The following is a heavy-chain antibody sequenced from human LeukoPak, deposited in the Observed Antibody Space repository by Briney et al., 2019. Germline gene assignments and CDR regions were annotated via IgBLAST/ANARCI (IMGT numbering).Heavy chain of an antibody. CDR2: ISYDGSNK. J-gene: IGHJ4*02. CDR3: TTESRLKGG. CDR1: GFTFSSYA. V-gene: IGHV3-30-3*01. Sequence: PGGSLRLSCAASGFTFSSYAMHWVRQAPGKGLEWVAVISYDGSNKYYADSVKGRFTISRDNSKNTLYLQMNSLRAEDTAVYYCTTESRLKGGWGQGTLVTVSS. D-gene: IGHD3-16*01.